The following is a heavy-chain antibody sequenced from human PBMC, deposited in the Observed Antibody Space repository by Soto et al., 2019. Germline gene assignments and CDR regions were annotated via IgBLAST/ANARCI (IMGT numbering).Heavy chain of an antibody. CDR3: AKDAVYNDGLWLVAN. D-gene: IGHD5-12*01. J-gene: IGHJ4*02. Sequence: EVQLLESGGGLVQPGGSLRLSCEASGFSFSRYAMMWVRQAPGKGQEWVAGMTGSGGDIRYADSVKGRFTISKDNSKNTLYLQMNSLRAEDTAIYYCAKDAVYNDGLWLVANWGQGTLVTVSS. CDR1: GFSFSRYA. V-gene: IGHV3-23*01. CDR2: MTGSGGDI.